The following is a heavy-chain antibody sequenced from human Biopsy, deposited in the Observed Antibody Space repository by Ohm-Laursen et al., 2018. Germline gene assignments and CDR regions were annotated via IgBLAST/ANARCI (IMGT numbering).Heavy chain of an antibody. D-gene: IGHD2-15*01. CDR1: GFTFSDHY. CDR2: SRNKANSYTS. V-gene: IGHV3-72*01. Sequence: GSLRLSCAASGFTFSDHYMEWVRQAPGKGLEWVGRSRNKANSYTSVYAASVKGRFTISRDESETSMFLQMSGLKTEGTAVYYCARMFARPGACSGGTCYPGDDYWGQGTLVTVSS. J-gene: IGHJ4*02. CDR3: ARMFARPGACSGGTCYPGDDY.